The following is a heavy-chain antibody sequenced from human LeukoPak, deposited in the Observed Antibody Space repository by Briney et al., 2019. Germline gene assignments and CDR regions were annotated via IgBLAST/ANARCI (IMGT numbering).Heavy chain of an antibody. J-gene: IGHJ4*02. CDR3: ARHPMIVVVFDY. CDR1: GYTFTSYG. CDR2: ISAYNGNT. Sequence: ASVKVSCKASGYTFTSYGISWVRQAPGQGLGWMGWISAYNGNTNYAQKLQGRVTMTTDTSTSTAYMELRSLRPDDTAVYYCARHPMIVVVFDYWGQGTLVTVSS. V-gene: IGHV1-18*01. D-gene: IGHD3-22*01.